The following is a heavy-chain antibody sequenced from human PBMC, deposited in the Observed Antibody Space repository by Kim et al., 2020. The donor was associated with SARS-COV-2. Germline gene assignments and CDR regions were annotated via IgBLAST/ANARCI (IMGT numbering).Heavy chain of an antibody. J-gene: IGHJ6*03. CDR2: INTNTENP. V-gene: IGHV7-4-1*02. D-gene: IGHD6-13*01. CDR3: ARDFIAAAPWFYYYYMDV. CDR1: GYTFTSYA. Sequence: ASVKVSCKASGYTFTSYAMNWVRQAPGQGLEWMGWINTNTENPTYAQGFTGRFVFSLDTSVSTAYLQISSLKAEDTAVYYCARDFIAAAPWFYYYYMDVWGKETTVPVSS.